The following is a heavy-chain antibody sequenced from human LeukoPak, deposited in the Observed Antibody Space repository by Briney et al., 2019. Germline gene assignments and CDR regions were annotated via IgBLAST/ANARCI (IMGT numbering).Heavy chain of an antibody. V-gene: IGHV3-33*06. CDR2: IWDDGSSK. Sequence: PGRSLRLSCAASGFTFSSYGMHWARQAPGKGLEWVAVIWDDGSSKYYGDSVKGRFTISRDNSKNTLYLQMNSLRAEDTAVYYCAKPTRGSGSFLIDFWCQGTLVTVSS. J-gene: IGHJ4*02. CDR1: GFTFSSYG. D-gene: IGHD1-26*01. CDR3: AKPTRGSGSFLIDF.